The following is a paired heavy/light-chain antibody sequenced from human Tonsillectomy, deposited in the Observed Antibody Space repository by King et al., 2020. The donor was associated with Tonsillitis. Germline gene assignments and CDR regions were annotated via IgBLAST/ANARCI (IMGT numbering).Light chain of an antibody. V-gene: IGKV3-20*01. CDR1: QSVSSTY. CDR3: LHYGTSYPWT. J-gene: IGKJ1*01. CDR2: DTF. Sequence: EIVLTQSPGTLSLSPGERAALSCRASQSVSSTYLAWYQQKPGQAPRLLIYDTFNRATGIPDRFSGSGSERDFTLTISRLEPEDFAVYYCLHYGTSYPWTFGQGTKVEIK.
Heavy chain of an antibody. D-gene: IGHD5-12*01. V-gene: IGHV5-51*03. CDR2: ILPGDSDT. CDR1: GYTFTSEW. CDR3: ARLRAGYPFY. J-gene: IGHJ4*02. Sequence: QLVQSGADVKKPGESLKISCTGSGYTFTSEWIGWVRQTPGKGLEWVGFILPGDSDTRYNPSFQGHVTLSVDKSINTAFLQWTSLRASDTAMFYCARLRAGYPFYWGQGTLVTVSS.